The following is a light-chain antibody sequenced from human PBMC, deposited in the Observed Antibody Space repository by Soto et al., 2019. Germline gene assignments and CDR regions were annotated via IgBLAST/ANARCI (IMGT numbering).Light chain of an antibody. CDR3: SSYTTSSTLV. J-gene: IGLJ1*01. CDR2: DVS. V-gene: IGLV2-14*01. CDR1: SSDVGKYDY. Sequence: QSALTQPPSASGSPGQSVTISCTGTSSDVGKYDYVSWFQHHPGKAPKLIIYDVSNRPWGVSSRFSGSKSGNTASLSISGLQAEDEADYYCSSYTTSSTLVFGTGTKLTVL.